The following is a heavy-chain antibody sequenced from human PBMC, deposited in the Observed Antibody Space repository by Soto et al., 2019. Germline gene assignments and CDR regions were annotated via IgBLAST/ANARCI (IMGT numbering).Heavy chain of an antibody. CDR1: GFTFDDYA. Sequence: EVQLVESGGGLVQPGRSLRLSCAASGFTFDDYAMHWVRQAPGKGLEWVSGISWNSGSIGYADSVKGRVTISRDNAKNSLYLQMNSLRAEDTALYYCAKALELAAAAPWGQGTLVTVSS. V-gene: IGHV3-9*01. J-gene: IGHJ5*02. D-gene: IGHD6-13*01. CDR3: AKALELAAAAP. CDR2: ISWNSGSI.